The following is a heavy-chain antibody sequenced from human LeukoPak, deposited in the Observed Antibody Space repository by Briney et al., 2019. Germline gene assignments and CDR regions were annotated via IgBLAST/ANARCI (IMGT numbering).Heavy chain of an antibody. CDR3: ARVETEVLWFGELSYPYGMDV. CDR1: GFTFSDHY. CDR2: TKNKAKSYTT. J-gene: IGHJ6*04. V-gene: IGHV3-72*01. D-gene: IGHD3-10*01. Sequence: PGGSLTLSCAVSGFTFSDHYMDWVRQAPGKGLEWVGRTKNKAKSYTTDYAASVKGRFTISRDDSKNSVNLQMNSLKTEDTAVYYCARVETEVLWFGELSYPYGMDVWGKGTTVTVSS.